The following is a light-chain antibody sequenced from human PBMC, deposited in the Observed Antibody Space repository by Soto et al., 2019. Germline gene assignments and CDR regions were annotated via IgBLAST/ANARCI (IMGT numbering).Light chain of an antibody. CDR3: QQYNSYSWT. CDR1: RSISSW. V-gene: IGKV1-5*03. Sequence: DIQMTQSPSTLSASVGDRVTITCRASRSISSWLAWYQQKPGKAPKLLIYKASSLRSGVPSRFSGSGSGTEFTLTISSLQPDDFATYYCQQYNSYSWTFGQGTKVDNK. CDR2: KAS. J-gene: IGKJ1*01.